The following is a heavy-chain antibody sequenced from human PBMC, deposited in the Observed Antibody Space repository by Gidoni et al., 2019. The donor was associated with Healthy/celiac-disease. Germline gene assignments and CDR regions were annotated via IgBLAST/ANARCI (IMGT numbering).Heavy chain of an antibody. D-gene: IGHD1-1*01. J-gene: IGHJ4*02. Sequence: QVQLVESGGGVVQPGRSLRLSCAASGFTFSSYAMHWVRQAPGKGLGWVAVISYDGSNKSYADSVKGRFTISRDNSKNTLYLQMNSLRAEDTAVYYCARDLNWQRQSHYFDYWGQGTLVTVSS. CDR2: ISYDGSNK. V-gene: IGHV3-30-3*01. CDR1: GFTFSSYA. CDR3: ARDLNWQRQSHYFDY.